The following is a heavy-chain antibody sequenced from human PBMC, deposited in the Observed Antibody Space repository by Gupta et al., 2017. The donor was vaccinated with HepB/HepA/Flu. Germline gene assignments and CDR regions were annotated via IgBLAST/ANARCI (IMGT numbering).Heavy chain of an antibody. Sequence: QVQLVQSGAQVKKPGASVKVSCKASGYAFTSYAINWVRQATGQGLEWMGWMNPNSGNTGYAKKFQGRVTMTRNTSISTAYMELSSLRSEDTAVYYCARVYRERRPARGKWELCYYFDYWGQGTLVTVSS. D-gene: IGHD1-26*01. V-gene: IGHV1-8*01. CDR2: MNPNSGNT. CDR1: GYAFTSYA. J-gene: IGHJ4*02. CDR3: ARVYRERRPARGKWELCYYFDY.